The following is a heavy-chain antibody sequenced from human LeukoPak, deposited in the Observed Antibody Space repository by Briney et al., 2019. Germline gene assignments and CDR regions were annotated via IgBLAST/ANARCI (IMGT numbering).Heavy chain of an antibody. Sequence: GASLQISCKGSGSRFTSYWIGWVRQLPGKGLEWMGSIYPGDSDTRYSPSFQGQVTISADKSISNAYLQWSSLKASDTAMYYCARQGRDYDFDYWGQGTLVTVSS. CDR3: ARQGRDYDFDY. CDR2: IYPGDSDT. D-gene: IGHD4-17*01. CDR1: GSRFTSYW. J-gene: IGHJ4*02. V-gene: IGHV5-51*01.